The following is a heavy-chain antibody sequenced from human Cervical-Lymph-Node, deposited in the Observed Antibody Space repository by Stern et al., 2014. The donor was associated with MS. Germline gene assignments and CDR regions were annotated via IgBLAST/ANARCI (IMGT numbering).Heavy chain of an antibody. CDR1: GYTFTIYY. V-gene: IGHV1-46*04. J-gene: IGHJ4*02. CDR2: INPSTGST. CDR3: ARQNMVRGVTELDF. Sequence: VQLVQSGTEVKKSGASVRVSCKASGYTFTIYYLHWGRQAPGQGLEWRGIINPSTGSTTYAQKLQDRVTMTNDTSTSTVYLEMSSLISEDTAVYYCARQNMVRGVTELDFWGQGTLVTVSS. D-gene: IGHD3-10*01.